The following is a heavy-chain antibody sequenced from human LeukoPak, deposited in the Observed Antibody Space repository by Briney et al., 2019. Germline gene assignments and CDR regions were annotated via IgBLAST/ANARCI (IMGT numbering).Heavy chain of an antibody. J-gene: IGHJ3*02. D-gene: IGHD2-15*01. Sequence: SETVSLTCTVSGDSISSSSYYWGWIRQPGGKGLEWIGSIYYSGSTYYHRSVKSQFTICVDTSKNQFSLKLSSVTAADTAVYYCARRLDSYSFDDAFDIWGQGTMVTVSS. CDR3: ARRLDSYSFDDAFDI. CDR2: IYYSGST. V-gene: IGHV4-39*01. CDR1: GDSISSSSYY.